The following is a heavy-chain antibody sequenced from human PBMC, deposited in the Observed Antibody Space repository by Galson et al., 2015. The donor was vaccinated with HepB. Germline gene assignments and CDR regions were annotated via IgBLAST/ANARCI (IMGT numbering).Heavy chain of an antibody. V-gene: IGHV3-21*01. CDR3: ASGYSYGGNFDY. CDR1: GFTFSSYS. CDR2: ISSSSSYI. Sequence: SLRLSCAASGFTFSSYSMNWVRQAPGKGLEWVLSISSSSSYIYYADSVKGRFTISRDNAKNSLYLQMNSLRAEDTAVYYCASGYSYGGNFDYWGQGTLVTVSS. D-gene: IGHD5-18*01. J-gene: IGHJ4*02.